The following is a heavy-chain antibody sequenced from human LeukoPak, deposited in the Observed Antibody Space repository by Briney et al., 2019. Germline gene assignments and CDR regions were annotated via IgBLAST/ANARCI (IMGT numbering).Heavy chain of an antibody. Sequence: SQTLSLTCTVSGGSISSGDYYWSWIRQPPGKGLEWIGYIYYSGSTYYNPSLKSRVTISVDTSKNQFSLKLSSVTAADTAVYYCARGVSDYGDYSSMAFDYWGQGTLVTVSS. V-gene: IGHV4-30-4*01. D-gene: IGHD4-17*01. CDR1: GGSISSGDYY. CDR2: IYYSGST. CDR3: ARGVSDYGDYSSMAFDY. J-gene: IGHJ4*02.